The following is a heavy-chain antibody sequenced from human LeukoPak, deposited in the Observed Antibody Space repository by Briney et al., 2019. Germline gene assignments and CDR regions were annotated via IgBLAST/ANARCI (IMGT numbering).Heavy chain of an antibody. CDR3: ARISPLRITMVRGVNPNYYYGMDV. CDR2: IYYSGST. V-gene: IGHV4-39*01. D-gene: IGHD3-10*01. J-gene: IGHJ6*04. Sequence: PSETLSLTCTVSGGSISSSSYYWGWIRQPPGKGLEWIGSIYYSGSTYYNPSLKSRVTISVDTSKNQFSLKLSSVTAADTAVYYCARISPLRITMVRGVNPNYYYGMDVWGKGTTVTVSS. CDR1: GGSISSSSYY.